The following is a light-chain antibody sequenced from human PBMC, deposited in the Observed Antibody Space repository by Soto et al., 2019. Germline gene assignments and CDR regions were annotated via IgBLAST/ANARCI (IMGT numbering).Light chain of an antibody. Sequence: EIVLTQSPATLSLSPGERATLSCRASQSVRSFLAWYQQKPGQAPSLLIYDASNRATGIPARFSGSGSGTVFTLTISSLEPEDCAVYYCQQRSNWPHTFGQGTKLEIK. CDR1: QSVRSF. CDR2: DAS. CDR3: QQRSNWPHT. V-gene: IGKV3-11*01. J-gene: IGKJ2*01.